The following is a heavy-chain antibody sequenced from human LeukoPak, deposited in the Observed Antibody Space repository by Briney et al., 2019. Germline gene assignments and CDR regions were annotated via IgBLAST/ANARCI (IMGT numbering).Heavy chain of an antibody. CDR1: GGSISSSSYC. D-gene: IGHD2-2*01. V-gene: IGHV4-39*01. Sequence: SETLSLTCTVSGGSISSSSYCWGWIRQPPGKGLVWSGCICYSGSTYYNPSLKSRVTISVDTSKNQFSLKLSSVTAADTAVYYCAGLGYCSSTSCPPDYWGQGTLVTVSS. CDR3: AGLGYCSSTSCPPDY. CDR2: ICYSGST. J-gene: IGHJ4*02.